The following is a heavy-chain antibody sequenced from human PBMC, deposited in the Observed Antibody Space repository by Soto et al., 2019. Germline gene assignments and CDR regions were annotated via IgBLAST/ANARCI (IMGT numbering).Heavy chain of an antibody. CDR3: TRIVYGLEV. J-gene: IGHJ6*02. CDR1: GFTFSVSA. Sequence: EVQLVQSGGGRVQPGGSLKLSCEASGFTFSVSAIHWVRLASVKGLEWVGRLRTRKNRYVTTYAASVKVRFGFSRDDSKSTAYWQMTSLTPEDTAVYYCTRIVYGLEVWGQGTTVIVS. V-gene: IGHV3-73*02. D-gene: IGHD2-15*01. CDR2: LRTRKNRYVT.